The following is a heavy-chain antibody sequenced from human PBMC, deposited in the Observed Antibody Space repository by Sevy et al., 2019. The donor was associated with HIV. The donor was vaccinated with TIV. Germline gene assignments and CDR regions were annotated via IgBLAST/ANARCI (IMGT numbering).Heavy chain of an antibody. Sequence: GESLKISCKGSGYNFNMYWIAWVRQTPGKGLEWMGIIYPGDSDTRYSPSFQGQVTISADTSISTAYLQRSGLKASDTAMYYCVRLRRFTLLTMEGWFDPWGQRTLVTVSS. V-gene: IGHV5-51*01. CDR3: VRLRRFTLLTMEGWFDP. CDR1: GYNFNMYW. CDR2: IYPGDSDT. D-gene: IGHD3-9*01. J-gene: IGHJ5*02.